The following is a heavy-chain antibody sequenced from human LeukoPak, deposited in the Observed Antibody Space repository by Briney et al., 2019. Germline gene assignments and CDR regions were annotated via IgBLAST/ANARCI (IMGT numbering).Heavy chain of an antibody. J-gene: IGHJ4*02. D-gene: IGHD5-12*01. V-gene: IGHV3-20*01. Sequence: PGGSLRLSCAASGFIFDGFGMHWVRHVPGKGLEWIAGINWNGGSTTYTDSVKGRFTISRDNAKNSLYLQMNSLRAEDTAFYRCARSHATSGTLGYDVPYDYWGQGTLVTVSS. CDR1: GFIFDGFG. CDR3: ARSHATSGTLGYDVPYDY. CDR2: INWNGGST.